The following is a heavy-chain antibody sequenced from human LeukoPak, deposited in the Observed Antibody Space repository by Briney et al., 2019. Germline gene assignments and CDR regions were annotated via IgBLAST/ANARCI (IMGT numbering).Heavy chain of an antibody. CDR1: GFTFSSYS. V-gene: IGHV3-21*01. D-gene: IGHD6-6*01. Sequence: PGGSLRLSCAASGFTFSSYSMDWVRQAPGKGLEWVSSISSSSSYIYYADSVKGRFTISRDNAKNSLYLQMNSLRAEDTAVYYCARVSYSSSYVDYWGQGTLVTVSS. J-gene: IGHJ4*02. CDR2: ISSSSSYI. CDR3: ARVSYSSSYVDY.